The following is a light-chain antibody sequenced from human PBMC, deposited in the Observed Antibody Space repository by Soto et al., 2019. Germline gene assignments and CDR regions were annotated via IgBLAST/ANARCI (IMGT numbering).Light chain of an antibody. V-gene: IGKV3-20*01. J-gene: IGKJ1*01. CDR2: GAS. CDR1: QSVSNSF. Sequence: ESVLTQSPRTLSLSPGERATLSCRASQSVSNSFLAWYQQAPGQAPRLLIYGASSRATGIPDRFSGSGSGTDFTLTISRLEPEDFAVYFCQQYGSSPSTFGKGNKV. CDR3: QQYGSSPST.